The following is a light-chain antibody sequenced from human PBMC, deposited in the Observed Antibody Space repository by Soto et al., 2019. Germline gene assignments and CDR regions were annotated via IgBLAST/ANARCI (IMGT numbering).Light chain of an antibody. CDR3: QQRSNWST. CDR2: EAS. V-gene: IGKV3-11*01. J-gene: IGKJ5*01. Sequence: EIVLTQSPATLSLSPGERATLSCRARQSVSSYLAWYQQKPAQAPRLLIYEASNRATGGPARFSGSGSGTDFTVTISSLEPEDSAVYYCQQRSNWSTFGQGTRLEIK. CDR1: QSVSSY.